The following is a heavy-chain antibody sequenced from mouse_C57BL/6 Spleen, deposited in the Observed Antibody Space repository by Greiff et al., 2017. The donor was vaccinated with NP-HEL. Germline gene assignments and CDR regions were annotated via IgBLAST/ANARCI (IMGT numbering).Heavy chain of an antibody. V-gene: IGHV1-53*01. CDR1: GYTFTSYW. D-gene: IGHD2-1*01. Sequence: VQLQQPGTELVKPGASVKLSCKASGYTFTSYWMHWVKQRPGQGLEWIGNINPSNGGTNYNEKFKSKATLTVDKSSSTAYMQLSSLTSEDSAVYYCARGGGYGNYAPAWFAYWGQGTLVTVSA. J-gene: IGHJ3*01. CDR2: INPSNGGT. CDR3: ARGGGYGNYAPAWFAY.